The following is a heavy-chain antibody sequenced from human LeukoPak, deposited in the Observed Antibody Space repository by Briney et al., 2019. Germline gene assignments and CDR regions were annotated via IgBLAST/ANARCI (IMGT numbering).Heavy chain of an antibody. V-gene: IGHV3-48*04. D-gene: IGHD3-10*02. J-gene: IGHJ6*04. CDR3: AELGITMIGGV. CDR1: GFTFSSYS. CDR2: ISSSSSTI. Sequence: GGSLRLSCAASGFTFSSYSMMWVRQAPGKGLEWVSYISSSSSTIYYADSVKGRFTISRDNAKNSLYLQMNSLRAEDTAVYYCAELGITMIGGVWGKGTTVTISS.